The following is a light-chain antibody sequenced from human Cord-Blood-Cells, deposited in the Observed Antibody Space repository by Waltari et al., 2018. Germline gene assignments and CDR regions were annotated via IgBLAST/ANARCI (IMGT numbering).Light chain of an antibody. Sequence: QLVLTQSPSASASLGASVKLTCPLTSGHSSYAIAWHQQQPEKGPRYLMKLNSDGSHSKGDGIPDRFSGSSSGAERYLTISSLQSEDEADYYCQTWGTGTHVVFGGGTKLTVL. CDR2: LNSDGSH. V-gene: IGLV4-69*01. CDR3: QTWGTGTHVV. J-gene: IGLJ2*01. CDR1: SGHSSYA.